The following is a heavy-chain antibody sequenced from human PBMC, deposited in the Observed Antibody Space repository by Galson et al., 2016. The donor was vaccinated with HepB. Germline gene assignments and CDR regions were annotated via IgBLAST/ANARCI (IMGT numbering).Heavy chain of an antibody. Sequence: SLRLSCAASGFTFISYNMNWVRQAPGKGLEWISYISSSGGTIYYADSVKGRFTISRDNAKNSLYLHMNSLRDEDTAVYYCARAGSSWYFDYWGQGTLVTVSS. CDR2: ISSSGGTI. CDR3: ARAGSSWYFDY. CDR1: GFTFISYN. J-gene: IGHJ4*02. D-gene: IGHD6-13*01. V-gene: IGHV3-48*02.